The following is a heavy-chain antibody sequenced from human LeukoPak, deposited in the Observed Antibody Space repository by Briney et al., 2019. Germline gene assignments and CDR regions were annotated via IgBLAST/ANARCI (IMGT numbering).Heavy chain of an antibody. J-gene: IGHJ5*01. CDR2: IYSGGST. CDR3: AGRYSSGWYAF. Sequence: GGSLRLSCAASGFTVSSNYMSWVRQAPGKGLEWVSVIYSGGSTDYADSVKGRFTISRDSSKNTLFLQMNSLRVEDTAVYYCAGRYSSGWYAFWGQGTLVTVSS. V-gene: IGHV3-66*01. CDR1: GFTVSSNY. D-gene: IGHD6-19*01.